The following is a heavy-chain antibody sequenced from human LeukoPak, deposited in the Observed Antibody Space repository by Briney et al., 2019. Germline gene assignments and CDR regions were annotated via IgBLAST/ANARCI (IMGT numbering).Heavy chain of an antibody. V-gene: IGHV4-34*01. CDR2: INHSGST. CDR3: ARWGRITIFGVVIKTYNWFDP. Sequence: PSETLSPTCAVYGGSFSGYYWSWIRQPPGKGLEWIGEINHSGSTNYNPSLKSRVTISVDTSKNQFSLKLSSVTAADTAVYYCARWGRITIFGVVIKTYNWFDPWGQGTLVTVSS. D-gene: IGHD3-3*01. J-gene: IGHJ5*02. CDR1: GGSFSGYY.